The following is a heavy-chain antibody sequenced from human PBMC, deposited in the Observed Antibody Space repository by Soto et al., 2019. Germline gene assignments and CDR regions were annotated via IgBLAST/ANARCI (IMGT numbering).Heavy chain of an antibody. V-gene: IGHV4-39*01. Sequence: LETLSLTCTLSGGSISSSSYSCGWNRQPPGKGLEWIGSIYYTGSTYYNPSLKSRVTISVDTSKNQFSLKLSSVTAADTAVYYCAGGGYSSSDYWGQGTLVTVSS. J-gene: IGHJ4*02. D-gene: IGHD6-6*01. CDR2: IYYTGST. CDR1: GGSISSSSYS. CDR3: AGGGYSSSDY.